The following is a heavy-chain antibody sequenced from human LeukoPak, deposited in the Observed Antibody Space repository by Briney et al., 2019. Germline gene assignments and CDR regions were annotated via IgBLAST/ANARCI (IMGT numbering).Heavy chain of an antibody. D-gene: IGHD5-12*01. CDR2: ISSISSYI. Sequence: GRCLRLSCAASGLTVSSNYMSWVSQAPRKGLGWVSSISSISSYIYYADSVKGRFTISRDNAKNSLYLQMNSQRTEHTAVYYFARGGFPVNYYYMVVWGKGNTVPISS. CDR1: GLTVSSNY. CDR3: ARGGFPVNYYYMVV. J-gene: IGHJ6*03. V-gene: IGHV3-21*01.